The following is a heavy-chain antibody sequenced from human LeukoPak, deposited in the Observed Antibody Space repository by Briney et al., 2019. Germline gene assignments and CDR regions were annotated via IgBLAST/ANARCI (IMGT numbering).Heavy chain of an antibody. J-gene: IGHJ4*02. Sequence: ASVKVSCKASGYTFTSYYMHWVRQAPGQGLEWMGIINPSGGDTSYAQKFQGRLTMTRDTSTNTVYMELTSLRSEDTPVYYCAREVMDNLRFDYWGQGTLVTVSS. CDR1: GYTFTSYY. CDR3: AREVMDNLRFDY. V-gene: IGHV1-46*01. D-gene: IGHD1-14*01. CDR2: INPSGGDT.